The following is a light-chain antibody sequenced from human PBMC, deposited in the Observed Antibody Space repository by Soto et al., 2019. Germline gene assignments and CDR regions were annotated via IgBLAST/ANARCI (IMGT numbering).Light chain of an antibody. V-gene: IGLV2-14*01. J-gene: IGLJ1*01. Sequence: SALTQPATMSGSPEQSITISYTGTSSDVGNYNYVSWYQQHPGKVPKLMIYEVSNRPSGISNRFSGSKSGNTASLTISGLQAEDEADHYCSSYTSSSTPYVFGTGTKVTVL. CDR3: SSYTSSSTPYV. CDR2: EVS. CDR1: SSDVGNYNY.